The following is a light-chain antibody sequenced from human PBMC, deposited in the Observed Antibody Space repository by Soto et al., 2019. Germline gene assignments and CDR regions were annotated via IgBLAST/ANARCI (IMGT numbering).Light chain of an antibody. V-gene: IGKV3D-15*01. J-gene: IGKJ1*01. CDR3: QQYNNWPRT. Sequence: DIVSTQSPGTLALSPGGTATLACRASQRITSSFLTWYQQRPGQPPRLLIYGASTRATGIPARFSGSGSGTEFTLTISGLQSEDFAVYYCQQYNNWPRTFGQGTTVDI. CDR2: GAS. CDR1: QRITSS.